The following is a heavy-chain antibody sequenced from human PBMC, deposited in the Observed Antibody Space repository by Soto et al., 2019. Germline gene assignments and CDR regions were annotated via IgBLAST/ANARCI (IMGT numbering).Heavy chain of an antibody. CDR2: FNPRGGTT. CDR1: ANTFMNNY. V-gene: IGHV1-46*01. J-gene: IGHJ4*01. Sequence: QVQLLQSGAEVKKPGASVRISCKSSANTFMNNYIYWVRQAPGQGLEWLGVFNPRGGTTRYAQKFEGTVTITRDTSTRPVFMGLSNLKSEDTAVYYCARAYGLVQYHDFWSGYYEYWGHGTLVIVSS. CDR3: ARAYGLVQYHDFWSGYYEY. D-gene: IGHD3-3*01.